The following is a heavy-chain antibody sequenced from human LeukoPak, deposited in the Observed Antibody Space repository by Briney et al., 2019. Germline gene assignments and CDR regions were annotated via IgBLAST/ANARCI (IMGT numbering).Heavy chain of an antibody. J-gene: IGHJ5*02. CDR2: ISYDGSNK. D-gene: IGHD2-2*01. CDR1: GFTFSSYA. CDR3: ANDRDCSGISCYRTAFDH. Sequence: PGRSLRLSCAASGFTFSSYAMHWVRQAPGKGLEWVAVISYDGSNKYYADSVKGRFTISRDNSKNTLYLQMNSLRVEDTAHYFCANDRDCSGISCYRTAFDHWGQGTLVAVSS. V-gene: IGHV3-30-3*02.